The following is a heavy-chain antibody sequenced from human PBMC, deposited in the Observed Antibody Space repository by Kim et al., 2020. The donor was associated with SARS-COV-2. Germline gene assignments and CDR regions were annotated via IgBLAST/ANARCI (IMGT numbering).Heavy chain of an antibody. CDR1: GFTFSSYG. CDR3: ARGYSSRWSPDLYGMDV. CDR2: IWFDGSNK. Sequence: GGSLRLSCAASGFTFSSYGMHWVRQAPGKGLDWVAVIWFDGSNKYYADSVKGRFTISRDNSKNTLYLQMNSLRAEDTSVYYCARGYSSRWSPDLYGMDVWGQGTTVTVSS. V-gene: IGHV3-33*01. J-gene: IGHJ6*02. D-gene: IGHD6-13*01.